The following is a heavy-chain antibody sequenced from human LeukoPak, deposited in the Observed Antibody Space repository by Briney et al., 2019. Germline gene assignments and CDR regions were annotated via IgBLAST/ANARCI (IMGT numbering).Heavy chain of an antibody. CDR1: GYTFTGYY. Sequence: ASVKVSCKSSGYTFTGYYMHWVRQAPGQGLEWMGWINPNSGGTNYAQKFQGRVTMTRDTSISTAYMELSRLRSDDTAVYYCARELGYCSGGSCYEACYWGQGTLVTVFS. D-gene: IGHD2-15*01. V-gene: IGHV1-2*02. CDR2: INPNSGGT. J-gene: IGHJ4*02. CDR3: ARELGYCSGGSCYEACY.